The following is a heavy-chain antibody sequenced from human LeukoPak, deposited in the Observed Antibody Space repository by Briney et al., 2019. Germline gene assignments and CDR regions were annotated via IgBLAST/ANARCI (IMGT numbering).Heavy chain of an antibody. J-gene: IGHJ6*02. CDR1: GFTFSTYG. V-gene: IGHV3-48*04. CDR3: ARDGLSVTEGYYYYYGMDV. CDR2: ISSSGSAK. D-gene: IGHD2-21*02. Sequence: GGSLRLSCVASGFTFSTYGMNWVRQAPGKGLEWLSYISSSGSAKYYADSVKGRFTISRDNAKNSLYLQMNSLRVEDTAVYYCARDGLSVTEGYYYYYGMDVWGQGTTVTVSS.